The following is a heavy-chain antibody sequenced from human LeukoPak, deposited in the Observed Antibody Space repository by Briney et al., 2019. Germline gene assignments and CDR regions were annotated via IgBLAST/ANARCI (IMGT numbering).Heavy chain of an antibody. Sequence: PSETLSLTCTVSGGSISSSSYYWGWIRQPPGKGLEWIGSIYYSGSTYYNPSLKSRVTISVDTSKNQFSLKLSSVTAADTAVYYCARVGYSSGWYEAFDIWGQGTMVTVSS. CDR3: ARVGYSSGWYEAFDI. J-gene: IGHJ3*02. CDR1: GGSISSSSYY. D-gene: IGHD6-19*01. V-gene: IGHV4-39*07. CDR2: IYYSGST.